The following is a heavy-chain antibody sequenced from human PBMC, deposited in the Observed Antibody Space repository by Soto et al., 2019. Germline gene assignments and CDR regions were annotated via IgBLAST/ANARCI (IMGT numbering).Heavy chain of an antibody. V-gene: IGHV3-66*01. CDR1: GFSVSNLY. CDR2: ISSGGST. J-gene: IGHJ4*02. D-gene: IGHD3-3*01. CDR3: ARDTLGGAYDFCH. Sequence: EVQLVESGGGLVQPGGSLRLSCAASGFSVSNLYMTWVRQAPGKGLEWVSVISSGGSTYYADSVKGRFTISRDNSKNTLYLEMKSPRAGATAVYYCARDTLGGAYDFCHGGQGTLVTVSS.